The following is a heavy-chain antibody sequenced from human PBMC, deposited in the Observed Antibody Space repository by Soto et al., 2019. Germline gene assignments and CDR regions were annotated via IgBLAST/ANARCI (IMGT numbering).Heavy chain of an antibody. V-gene: IGHV1-2*02. D-gene: IGHD6-13*01. CDR3: ARDRVAALGYYYYYGMDV. J-gene: IGHJ6*02. CDR1: GYTFTGYY. Sequence: GASVKVSCKASGYTFTGYYMQWVRQAPGQGLEWMGWINPNSGGTNYAQKFQGRVTMTRDTSISTAYMELSRLRSDDTAVYYCARDRVAALGYYYYYGMDVWGQGTTVTVSS. CDR2: INPNSGGT.